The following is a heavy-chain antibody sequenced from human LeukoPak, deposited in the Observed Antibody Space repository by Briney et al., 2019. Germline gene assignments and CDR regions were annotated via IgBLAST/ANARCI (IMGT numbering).Heavy chain of an antibody. D-gene: IGHD2-2*01. J-gene: IGHJ4*02. CDR2: INPSGGST. CDR3: ARAGRYCSSTSCYEDY. V-gene: IGHV1-46*01. Sequence: ASVKVSCKASGYTFTSYYMHWVRQAPGQGLEWMGIINPSGGSTSYAQKFQGRVTMTRDTSISTAYMELSRLRSDDTAVYYCARAGRYCSSTSCYEDYWGQGTLVTVSS. CDR1: GYTFTSYY.